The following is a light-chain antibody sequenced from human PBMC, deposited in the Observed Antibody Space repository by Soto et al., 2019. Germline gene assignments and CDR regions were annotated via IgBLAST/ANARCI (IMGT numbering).Light chain of an antibody. CDR3: QQRSNWPIT. Sequence: ERVMTQSPATLSVSPGERATLSCRASQSVSSNLAWYQQKPGQAPSLLIYGASTRATGIPARFSGSGSGTDFTLTISDLEPADFALYYCQQRSNWPITFGQGTRLEI. V-gene: IGKV3-15*01. CDR2: GAS. CDR1: QSVSSN. J-gene: IGKJ5*01.